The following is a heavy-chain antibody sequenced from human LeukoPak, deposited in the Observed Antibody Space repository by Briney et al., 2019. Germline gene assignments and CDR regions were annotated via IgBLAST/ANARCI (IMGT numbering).Heavy chain of an antibody. Sequence: GGSLRLSCAASGFTFSSYAMSWVHQAPGKGLEWVSAISGSGGSTYYADSVKGRFTISRDNSKNTLYLQMNSLRAEDTAVYYCAKALGRYCSNGVCYNDYWGQGTLVTVSS. J-gene: IGHJ4*02. CDR3: AKALGRYCSNGVCYNDY. CDR1: GFTFSSYA. D-gene: IGHD2-8*01. CDR2: ISGSGGST. V-gene: IGHV3-23*01.